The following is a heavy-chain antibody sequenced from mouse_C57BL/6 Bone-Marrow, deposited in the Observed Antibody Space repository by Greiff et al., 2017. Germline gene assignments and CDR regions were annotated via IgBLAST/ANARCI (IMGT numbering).Heavy chain of an antibody. V-gene: IGHV3-6*01. J-gene: IGHJ4*01. Sequence: EVQVVESGPGLVKPSQSLSLTCSVTGYSITSGYYWNWIRQFPGNKLEWMGYISYDGSNNYNPSLKNRISITRATSKNQFFLKLNSVTTEDTATYYCARPGHYYGSHYYYAMDYWGQGTSVTVSS. CDR2: ISYDGSN. CDR3: ARPGHYYGSHYYYAMDY. D-gene: IGHD1-1*01. CDR1: GYSITSGYY.